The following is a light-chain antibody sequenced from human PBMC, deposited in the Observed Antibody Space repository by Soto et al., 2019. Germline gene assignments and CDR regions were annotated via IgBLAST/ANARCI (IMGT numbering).Light chain of an antibody. Sequence: EIVLTQSPGTLSLSPGERASLSCRPSQSISSNYLAWYQQRPGQAPSVLIYGASNRATGIPDRFSGSGSGTDFTLTISRLEPEDFAVYYCQHYGTSPPYTFGQGTKLESK. J-gene: IGKJ2*01. CDR3: QHYGTSPPYT. V-gene: IGKV3-20*01. CDR2: GAS. CDR1: QSISSNY.